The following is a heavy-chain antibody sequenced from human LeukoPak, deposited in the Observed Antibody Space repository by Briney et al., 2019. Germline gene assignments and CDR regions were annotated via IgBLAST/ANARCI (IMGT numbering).Heavy chain of an antibody. CDR3: ARGGSGISNAFDI. CDR2: LYYSGST. D-gene: IGHD3-10*01. Sequence: PSETLSLTCSVSGGSISSYYWSWIRQPPGKGLEWIGYLYYSGSTNSNPSLKSRVTMSVDTSKNQFSLKLRSVTAADTAVYYCARGGSGISNAFDIWGQGTMVTVSS. CDR1: GGSISSYY. J-gene: IGHJ3*02. V-gene: IGHV4-59*01.